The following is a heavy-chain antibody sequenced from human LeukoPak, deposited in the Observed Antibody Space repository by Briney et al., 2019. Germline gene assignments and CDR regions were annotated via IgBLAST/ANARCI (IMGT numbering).Heavy chain of an antibody. CDR3: ARESPREGIARAGTFSWYFDL. CDR1: GFTLSSYS. Sequence: GGSLRLSCAASGFTLSSYSMNWVRQAPGKGLGWVSSISSSRGYINYADSVKGRFTISRDNAKDSVYLQMNSVRAEDTAVYYCARESPREGIARAGTFSWYFDLWGRGTLVTVSS. D-gene: IGHD6-13*01. V-gene: IGHV3-21*01. CDR2: ISSSRGYI. J-gene: IGHJ2*01.